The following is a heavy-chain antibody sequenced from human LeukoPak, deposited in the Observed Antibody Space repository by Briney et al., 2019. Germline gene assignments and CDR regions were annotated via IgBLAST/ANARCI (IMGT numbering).Heavy chain of an antibody. CDR1: GGTFSSYA. J-gene: IGHJ4*02. V-gene: IGHV1-69*04. D-gene: IGHD1-26*01. CDR3: ARDLSIVGAESVGY. CDR2: IIPILGIA. Sequence: GASVMVSCKASGGTFSSYAISWVRHAPGQGLEWMGRIIPILGIANYAQKFQGRVTITADKSTSTAYMELSSLRSEDTAVYYCARDLSIVGAESVGYWGQGTLVTVSS.